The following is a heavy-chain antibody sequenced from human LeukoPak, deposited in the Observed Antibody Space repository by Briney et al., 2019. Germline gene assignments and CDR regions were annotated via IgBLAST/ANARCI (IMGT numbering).Heavy chain of an antibody. V-gene: IGHV4-39*07. CDR2: IYYSGST. Sequence: SETLSLTCTVSGGSISSYYWGWIRQPPGKGLEWIGSIYYSGSTYYNPSLKSRVTISVDTSKNQFSLKLSSVTAADTAVYYCASASNGGDNFDYWGQGTLVTVSS. CDR1: GGSISSYY. D-gene: IGHD3-16*01. J-gene: IGHJ4*02. CDR3: ASASNGGDNFDY.